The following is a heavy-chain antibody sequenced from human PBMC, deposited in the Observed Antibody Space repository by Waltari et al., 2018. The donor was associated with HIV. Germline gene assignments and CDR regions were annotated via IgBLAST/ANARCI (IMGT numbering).Heavy chain of an antibody. V-gene: IGHV6-1*01. CDR3: ARDSYSLDF. CDR2: TYYRSKWAT. J-gene: IGHJ4*02. CDR1: GASVSSGTAA. Sequence: QVYLAQSGPGLVRPSQTINLMCVTSGASVSSGTAARHWIRQYPSRGLEWLGRTYYRSKWATDYAESVRGRISITPDTDNNQLSLHLTSVTAADTAVYCCARDSYSLDFWGLGTQVLVSS. D-gene: IGHD4-4*01.